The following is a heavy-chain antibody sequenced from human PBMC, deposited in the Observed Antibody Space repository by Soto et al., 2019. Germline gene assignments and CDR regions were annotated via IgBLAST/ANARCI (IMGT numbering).Heavy chain of an antibody. V-gene: IGHV4-30-4*01. CDR3: AREGGESSDGLYYFDS. CDR1: GGSTTSDNY. CDR2: IYYSGNT. D-gene: IGHD3-16*01. J-gene: IGHJ4*02. Sequence: SETLSLTCTVSGGSTTSDNYWSWIRQPPGKGLEWIGHIYYSGNTDYNPSLKSRLAISIDTSKNQFSLKLSSVTAADTAVYFCAREGGESSDGLYYFDSWGQGSLVTVSS.